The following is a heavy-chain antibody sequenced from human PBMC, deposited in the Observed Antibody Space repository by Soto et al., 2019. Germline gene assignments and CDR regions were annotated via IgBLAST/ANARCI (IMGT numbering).Heavy chain of an antibody. V-gene: IGHV3-23*01. D-gene: IGHD2-21*02. CDR2: ISGSGGST. Sequence: LRLSCAASGFTFSSYAMSWVRQAPGKGLEWVSAISGSGGSTYYADSVKGRFTISRDNSKNTLYLQMNSLRAEDTAVYYCAKDLAAYCGGDCYPGPFDYWGQGTLVTVSS. CDR1: GFTFSSYA. CDR3: AKDLAAYCGGDCYPGPFDY. J-gene: IGHJ4*02.